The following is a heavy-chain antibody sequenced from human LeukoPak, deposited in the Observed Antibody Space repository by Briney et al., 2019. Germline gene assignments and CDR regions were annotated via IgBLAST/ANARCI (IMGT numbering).Heavy chain of an antibody. CDR3: ARDSNPVKLDGYMLDY. V-gene: IGHV3-7*01. CDR2: IKQDGSEN. D-gene: IGHD5-24*01. CDR1: GFTFSSYW. Sequence: PGGSLRLSCAASGFTFSSYWMSWVRQAPGKGLEWVANIKQDGSENYYVDSVKGRFTISRDNAKNSLYLQMNSLRAEDTAVYYCARDSNPVKLDGYMLDYWGQGTLVTVSS. J-gene: IGHJ4*02.